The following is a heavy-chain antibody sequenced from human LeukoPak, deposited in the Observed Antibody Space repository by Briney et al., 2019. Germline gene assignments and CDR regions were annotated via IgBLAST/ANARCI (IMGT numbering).Heavy chain of an antibody. CDR3: ARDQYGTRLE. CDR1: GFTISFYE. D-gene: IGHD1-1*01. CDR2: INSGETK. J-gene: IGHJ4*02. Sequence: GVSLRLSCAASGFTISFYEMNWVRQAPGKGLEWVSHINSGETKTYAESVQGRFTISRDNAKNSLYLQMNSLRAEDTAIYYCARDQYGTRLEWGQGTLVTVSS. V-gene: IGHV3-48*03.